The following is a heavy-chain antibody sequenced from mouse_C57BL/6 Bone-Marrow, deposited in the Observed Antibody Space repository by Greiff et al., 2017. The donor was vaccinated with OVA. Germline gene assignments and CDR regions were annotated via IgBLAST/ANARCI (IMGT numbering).Heavy chain of an antibody. CDR2: ISSGSSTI. V-gene: IGHV5-17*01. J-gene: IGHJ4*01. Sequence: VQLKESGGGLVKPGGSLKLSCAASGFTFSDYGMHWVRQAPEKGLEWVAYISSGSSTIYYADTVKGRFTISRDNAKNTLFLQMTSLKTEDTAMYYCARDPSPTHYYAMDYWGQGTSVTVSS. CDR3: ARDPSPTHYYAMDY. CDR1: GFTFSDYG.